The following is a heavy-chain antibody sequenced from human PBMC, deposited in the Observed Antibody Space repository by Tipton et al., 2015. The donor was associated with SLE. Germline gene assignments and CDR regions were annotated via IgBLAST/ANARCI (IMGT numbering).Heavy chain of an antibody. CDR1: GYTFTTYY. Sequence: QLVQSGAEVKKPGASVTVSCRASGYTFTTYYMHWVRQAPGQGLEWMGIINPSGGSTSYAQKFQGRVTMTRDTSTSTVYMELSSLRSEDTAVYYCAREEVSTNMPAAGTPRSFDYWGQGTLVTVSS. CDR3: AREEVSTNMPAAGTPRSFDY. V-gene: IGHV1-46*03. D-gene: IGHD6-13*01. J-gene: IGHJ4*02. CDR2: INPSGGST.